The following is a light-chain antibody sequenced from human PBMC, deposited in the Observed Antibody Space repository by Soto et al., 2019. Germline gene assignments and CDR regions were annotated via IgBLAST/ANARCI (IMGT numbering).Light chain of an antibody. V-gene: IGKV3-20*01. CDR2: GAS. CDR3: QQYGSSLPT. Sequence: EIVLTQSPGTLSLSPGERATLSCRASQSVSSSYLAWYQQKPGQAPRLLIYGASSRATGIPDGFSGSGSGTDFTLPISRLEPEDCAVYYCQQYGSSLPTFGQGTKVEIK. CDR1: QSVSSSY. J-gene: IGKJ1*01.